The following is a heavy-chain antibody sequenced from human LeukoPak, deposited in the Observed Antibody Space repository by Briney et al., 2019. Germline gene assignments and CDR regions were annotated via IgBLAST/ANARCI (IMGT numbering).Heavy chain of an antibody. CDR3: ARAVQGVTLDY. CDR2: IWFDGSKK. D-gene: IGHD3-10*01. Sequence: GGSLRLSCAASGFTFTSHGMHWVRQAPGKGLEWVAIIWFDGSKKYYADSVKGRFTISRDDSKNTLYVQMNSLRVEDTAVYYCARAVQGVTLDYWGQGTQVTVSS. J-gene: IGHJ4*02. CDR1: GFTFTSHG. V-gene: IGHV3-33*01.